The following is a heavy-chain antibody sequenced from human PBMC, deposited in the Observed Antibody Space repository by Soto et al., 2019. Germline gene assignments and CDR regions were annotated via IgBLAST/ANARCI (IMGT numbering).Heavy chain of an antibody. V-gene: IGHV4-39*01. J-gene: IGHJ4*02. CDR3: ARRQGGYCTNGVCYPYYFDY. D-gene: IGHD2-8*01. CDR1: GGSISSSSYY. Sequence: PSETLSLTCTVSGGSISSSSYYWGWIRQPPGKGLEWIGSIYYSGSTYYNPSLKSRVTISVDTSKNQFSLKLSSVTAADTAVYYCARRQGGYCTNGVCYPYYFDYWGQGTLVTVSS. CDR2: IYYSGST.